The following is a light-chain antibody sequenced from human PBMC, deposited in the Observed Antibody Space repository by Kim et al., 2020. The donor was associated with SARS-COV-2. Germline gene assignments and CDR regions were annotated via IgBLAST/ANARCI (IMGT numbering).Light chain of an antibody. Sequence: SSELTQDPTVSVDLGQTVRNTGQGDSLSSYYATWYQQKPGQAPIVVIYGKNNRPSGIPDRFSGSNSGKTASLTITGTQAGDEADYYCNSRHSNDPVVFAGG. CDR1: SLSSYY. V-gene: IGLV3-19*01. CDR3: NSRHSNDPVV. J-gene: IGLJ2*01. CDR2: GKN.